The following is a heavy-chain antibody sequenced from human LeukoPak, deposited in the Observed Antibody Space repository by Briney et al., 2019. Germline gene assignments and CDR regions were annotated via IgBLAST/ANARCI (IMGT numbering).Heavy chain of an antibody. D-gene: IGHD2-2*01. CDR3: AREFCSTTSCYFDY. CDR1: GFTFSNYW. V-gene: IGHV3-7*01. CDR2: IKQDGSEK. Sequence: GGSLRLSCVVSGFTFSNYWMSWVRQAPGKGLEWVANIKQDGSEKYYVDSVKGRFTISRDNAKNSLYLQMNSLRAEDTAVYYCAREFCSTTSCYFDYWGQGTLVTVSS. J-gene: IGHJ4*02.